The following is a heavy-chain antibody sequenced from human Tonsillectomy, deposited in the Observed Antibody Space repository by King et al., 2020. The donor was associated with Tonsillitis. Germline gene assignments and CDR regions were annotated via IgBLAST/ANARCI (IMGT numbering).Heavy chain of an antibody. Sequence: VQLVESGGGLVQPGGSLRLSCEASGFTFSSFAMNWVRQAPGKGLEWVSAISNSGGETYYADSVKGRFTISSENSKTTLYRQMNSLRAEDTAIYYCAKVLYSDSIPYLPFDYWGQGALVTVSS. CDR2: ISNSGGET. CDR3: AKVLYSDSIPYLPFDY. D-gene: IGHD2-15*01. V-gene: IGHV3-23*04. J-gene: IGHJ4*02. CDR1: GFTFSSFA.